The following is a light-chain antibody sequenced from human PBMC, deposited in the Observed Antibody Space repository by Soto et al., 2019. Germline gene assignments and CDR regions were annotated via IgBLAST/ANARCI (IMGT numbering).Light chain of an antibody. V-gene: IGKV3D-15*01. J-gene: IGKJ1*01. CDR1: QSVSTN. Sequence: EIVMTQFPATLSESPGERVTLSCRASQSVSTNVAWYQQKPDEAPRLLIFDASARAVDIPGRFSGSVSGTEFTLTISSLQPEDFAVYFCHSYDKWPPGTFGQGTKVEIK. CDR2: DAS. CDR3: HSYDKWPPGT.